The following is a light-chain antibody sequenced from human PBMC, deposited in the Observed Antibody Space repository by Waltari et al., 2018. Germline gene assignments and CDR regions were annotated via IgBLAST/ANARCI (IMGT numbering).Light chain of an antibody. Sequence: DIQMTQSPSSLSASVGDRVTITCRASQRISTFLNWYQQKPGKAPKLLIYAASNLQSGVPSRFSGSGSGTDFTLTITSLEPEDFATYYCQQSTTTPNTFGQGTKLEIK. V-gene: IGKV1-39*01. CDR3: QQSTTTPNT. CDR1: QRISTF. J-gene: IGKJ2*01. CDR2: AAS.